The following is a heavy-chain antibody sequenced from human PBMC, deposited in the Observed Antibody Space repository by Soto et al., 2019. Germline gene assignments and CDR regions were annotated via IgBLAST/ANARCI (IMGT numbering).Heavy chain of an antibody. Sequence: EVQLLESGGGLAQPGGSLRLSCAASGFTFRNNVLSWVRQAPGKGLDWVSGITGSGRDTYYADSVKGRFTISRDNSKNMVVLQMNSLRAEDTALYYCAKNGLDHSPSAIASWGPGTLVTVSS. CDR1: GFTFRNNV. J-gene: IGHJ4*02. V-gene: IGHV3-23*01. CDR2: ITGSGRDT. D-gene: IGHD2-21*01. CDR3: AKNGLDHSPSAIAS.